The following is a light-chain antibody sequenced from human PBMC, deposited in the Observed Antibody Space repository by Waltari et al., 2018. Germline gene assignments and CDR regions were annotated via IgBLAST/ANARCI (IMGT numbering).Light chain of an antibody. V-gene: IGKV2-28*01. CDR2: FRS. CDR1: QSLLYSSNGLNY. Sequence: DIVMTQSPLSLSVTPGEPASISCRSSQSLLYSSNGLNYGDWYVQKPGQSSQLLIYFRSNRAFGVPDRFSGGGSGTDFTLKSSRVEAEDFGVYYCMQALQSPLTFGGGTKVEIK. J-gene: IGKJ4*01. CDR3: MQALQSPLT.